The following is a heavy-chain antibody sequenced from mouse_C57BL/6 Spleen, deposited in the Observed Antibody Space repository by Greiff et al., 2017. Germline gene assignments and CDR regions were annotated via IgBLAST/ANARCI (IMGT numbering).Heavy chain of an antibody. CDR2: ISSGGSYT. V-gene: IGHV5-6*01. J-gene: IGHJ4*01. CDR1: GFTFSSYG. CDR3: ARQDSGSNLYAMDY. Sequence: EVKLMESGGDLVKPGGSLKLSCAASGFTFSSYGMSWVRQTPDKRLEWVATISSGGSYTYYPDSVKGRFTISRDNAKNTLYLQMSSLKSEDTAMDYCARQDSGSNLYAMDYWGQGTSVTVSS. D-gene: IGHD1-1*01.